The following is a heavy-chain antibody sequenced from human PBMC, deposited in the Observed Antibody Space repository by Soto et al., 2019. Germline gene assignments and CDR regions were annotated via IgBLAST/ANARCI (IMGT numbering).Heavy chain of an antibody. CDR2: INHSGST. J-gene: IGHJ4*02. CDR3: ARGPRYRFDY. Sequence: ERLSRTGAVYGGSFSGYYWSWIRQPPGKGLEWIGEINHSGSTNYNPSLKSRVTVSVDTSKNQFSLKLSSVTAADTAVYYCARGPRYRFDYWGQGTLVTVSS. V-gene: IGHV4-34*01. D-gene: IGHD3-9*01. CDR1: GGSFSGYY.